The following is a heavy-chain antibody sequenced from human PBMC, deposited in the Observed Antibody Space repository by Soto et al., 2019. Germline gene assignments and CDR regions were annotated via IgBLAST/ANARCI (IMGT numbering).Heavy chain of an antibody. V-gene: IGHV4-59*08. Sequence: SETLSLTCTVSGGSINNYYWSWIRQPPGKGLEWIAYIYYTGSTNYNPSLKSRVTISVDTSKNQFSLKLSSVTAADTAVYYCARQSLDCSGGSCYTYYFDYWGQGTRVTVSS. CDR2: IYYTGST. CDR3: ARQSLDCSGGSCYTYYFDY. D-gene: IGHD2-15*01. J-gene: IGHJ4*02. CDR1: GGSINNYY.